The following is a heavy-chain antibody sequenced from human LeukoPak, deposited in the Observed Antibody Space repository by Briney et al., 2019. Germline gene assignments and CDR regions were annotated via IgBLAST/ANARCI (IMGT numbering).Heavy chain of an antibody. CDR2: IRYDGSNK. D-gene: IGHD2-2*01. CDR3: AKAKTYCSSTSCLTGQQLGALDY. V-gene: IGHV3-30*02. CDR1: GFTFSSYG. J-gene: IGHJ4*02. Sequence: GGSLRLSCAASGFTFSSYGMHWVRQAPGKGLEWVAFIRYDGSNKYYADSVKGRFTISRDNSKNTLYLQMNSPRAEDTAVYYCAKAKTYCSSTSCLTGQQLGALDYWGQGTLVTVSS.